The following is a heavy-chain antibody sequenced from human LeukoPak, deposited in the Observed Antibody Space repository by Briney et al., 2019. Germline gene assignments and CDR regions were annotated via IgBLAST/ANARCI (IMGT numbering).Heavy chain of an antibody. D-gene: IGHD6-13*01. Sequence: SETLSLTCTVSGGSISSYYWSWIRQPPGKGLEWIGYIYYSGSTNYNPSLKSRVTISVDTSKNQFSLKLSSVTAADTAVYYCASSGRQQPCYYYYGMDVWGKGTTVTVSS. CDR1: GGSISSYY. CDR2: IYYSGST. CDR3: ASSGRQQPCYYYYGMDV. V-gene: IGHV4-59*01. J-gene: IGHJ6*04.